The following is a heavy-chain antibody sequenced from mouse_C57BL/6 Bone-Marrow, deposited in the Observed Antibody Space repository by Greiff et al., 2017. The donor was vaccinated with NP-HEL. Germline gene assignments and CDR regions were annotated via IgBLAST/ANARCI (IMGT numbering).Heavy chain of an antibody. CDR3: ARGVDSSGYGY. V-gene: IGHV1-55*01. J-gene: IGHJ2*01. Sequence: QVQLQQPGAELVKPGASVKMSCKASGYTFTSYWITWLKQRPGQGLEWIGDIYPGSGSTNYNEKFKSKATLTVDTSSSTAYMQLSSLTSEDSAVYYCARGVDSSGYGYWGQGTTLTVSS. CDR2: IYPGSGST. D-gene: IGHD3-2*02. CDR1: GYTFTSYW.